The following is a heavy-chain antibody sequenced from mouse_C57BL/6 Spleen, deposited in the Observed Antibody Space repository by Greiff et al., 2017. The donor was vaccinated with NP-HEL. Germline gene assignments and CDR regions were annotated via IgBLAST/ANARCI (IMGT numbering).Heavy chain of an antibody. CDR2: INPNNGGT. V-gene: IGHV1-26*01. CDR3: ARSIYYGSSYGGGPFAY. Sequence: EVQLQQSGPELVKPGASVKISCKASGYTFTDYYMNWVKQSHGKSLEWIGDINPNNGGTSYNQKFKGKATLTVDKSSSTAYMELRSLTSEDSAVYYCARSIYYGSSYGGGPFAYWGQGTLVTVSA. D-gene: IGHD1-1*01. J-gene: IGHJ3*01. CDR1: GYTFTDYY.